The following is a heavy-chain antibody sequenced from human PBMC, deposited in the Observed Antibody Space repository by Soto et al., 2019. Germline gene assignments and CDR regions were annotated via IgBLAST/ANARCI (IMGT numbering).Heavy chain of an antibody. CDR2: IFYSGST. Sequence: SVTMSVTCPVSGGSIITYYWSWIRKKPGKGLEWIGYIFYSGSTNFNPSLKSRVTISVDTSKNQFSLKLSSVTAADTAVYYCARGYYYDSSGSYVYGYGPQIDYWGQGTLVTVSS. V-gene: IGHV4-59*01. J-gene: IGHJ4*02. D-gene: IGHD3-22*01. CDR3: ARGYYYDSSGSYVYGYGPQIDY. CDR1: GGSIITYY.